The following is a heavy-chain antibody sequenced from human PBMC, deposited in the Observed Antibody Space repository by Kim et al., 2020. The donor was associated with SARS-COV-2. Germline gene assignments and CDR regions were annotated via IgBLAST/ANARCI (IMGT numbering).Heavy chain of an antibody. CDR3: AKPEYYYDSSGYRINEYYFDY. J-gene: IGHJ4*02. Sequence: GGSLRLSCAASGFTFSSYAMSWVRQAPGKGLEWVSAISGSGGSTYYADSVKGRFTISRDNSKNTLYLQMNSLRAEDTAVYYCAKPEYYYDSSGYRINEYYFDYWGQGTLVTVSS. D-gene: IGHD3-22*01. CDR2: ISGSGGST. CDR1: GFTFSSYA. V-gene: IGHV3-23*01.